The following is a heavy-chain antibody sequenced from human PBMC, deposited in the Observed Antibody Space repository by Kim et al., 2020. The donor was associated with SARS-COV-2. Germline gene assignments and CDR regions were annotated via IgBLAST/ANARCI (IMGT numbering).Heavy chain of an antibody. D-gene: IGHD3-9*01. CDR3: AKGQSLVRAVTRDY. V-gene: IGHV3-30*18. J-gene: IGHJ4*02. Sequence: GGSLRLSCAGSGFTFRSHGMHWVRQAPGKGLEWVAGISHDGSDKYYVDSVKGRFFISRGNSKNTLSLQMNNLTTEDTAVYYCAKGQSLVRAVTRDYLGQG. CDR1: GFTFRSHG. CDR2: ISHDGSDK.